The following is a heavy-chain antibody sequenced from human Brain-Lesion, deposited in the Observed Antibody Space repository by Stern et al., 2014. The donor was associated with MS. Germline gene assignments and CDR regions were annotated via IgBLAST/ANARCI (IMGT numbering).Heavy chain of an antibody. CDR2: VNNDGRRT. CDR3: ARGERWFDS. V-gene: IGHV3-74*01. J-gene: IGHJ5*01. CDR1: GFTFSNYW. Sequence: VQLVESGGGLVQPGGSLRLSCAASGFTFSNYWMHWVRQATGQGLVWVSRVNNDGRRTSYADSVKGRFTMSRDNAKNTLYLQMNSLRVEDTAIYYCARGERWFDSWGQGTLVTVSS.